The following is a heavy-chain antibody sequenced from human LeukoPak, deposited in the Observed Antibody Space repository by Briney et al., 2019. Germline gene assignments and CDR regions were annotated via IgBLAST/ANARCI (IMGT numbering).Heavy chain of an antibody. CDR1: GYTFTSYA. J-gene: IGHJ6*02. D-gene: IGHD6-25*01. Sequence: VASVKVSCKASGYTFTSYAMHWVRQAPGQRLEWMGWINAGNGNTKYSQKFQGRVTITRDTSASTAYMELSSLRSEDTAVYYCARPPSSGGYYYYYGMDVWGQGTTVTVSS. V-gene: IGHV1-3*01. CDR2: INAGNGNT. CDR3: ARPPSSGGYYYYYGMDV.